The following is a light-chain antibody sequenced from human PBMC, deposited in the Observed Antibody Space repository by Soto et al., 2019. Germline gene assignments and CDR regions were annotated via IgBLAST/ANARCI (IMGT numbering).Light chain of an antibody. V-gene: IGKV3-15*01. CDR3: QQYNNWHLT. Sequence: EIVMTQSPAPLSVSPGERATLSCRASQSVSSNLAWYQQKPGQAPRLLIYGASTRATGIPARFSGSGSGTEFTLTISSLQSEDFAVYYCQQYNNWHLTFGQGTKVEIK. CDR1: QSVSSN. J-gene: IGKJ1*01. CDR2: GAS.